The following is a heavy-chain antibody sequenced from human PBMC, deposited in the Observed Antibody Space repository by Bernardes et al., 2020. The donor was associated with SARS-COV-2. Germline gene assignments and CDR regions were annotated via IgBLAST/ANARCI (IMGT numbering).Heavy chain of an antibody. D-gene: IGHD2-21*02. CDR2: IWYDGSNK. J-gene: IGHJ6*02. CDR1: GFTFSSYG. V-gene: IGHV3-33*01. Sequence: SLRLSCAASGFTFSSYGMHWVRQAPGKGLEWVAVIWYDGSNKYYADSVKGRFTISRDNSKNTLYLQMNSLRAEDTAVYYCARELSTEWTAIIYYYYGMDVWGQGTTVTVSS. CDR3: ARELSTEWTAIIYYYYGMDV.